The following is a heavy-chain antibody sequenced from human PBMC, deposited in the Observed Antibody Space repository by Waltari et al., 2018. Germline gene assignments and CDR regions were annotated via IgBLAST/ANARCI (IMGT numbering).Heavy chain of an antibody. CDR2: IIPIFGTA. J-gene: IGHJ4*02. D-gene: IGHD2-2*03. Sequence: QVQLVQSGAEVKKPGSSVKVSCKASGGTFSSYAISWVRQAPGQGLEWMGGIIPIFGTANYAPKFQVRVTMTTDESTSTAYMVLSSLRAEDTAVYYCASGSYYFDYWGQGTLVTVSS. V-gene: IGHV1-69*05. CDR1: GGTFSSYA. CDR3: ASGSYYFDY.